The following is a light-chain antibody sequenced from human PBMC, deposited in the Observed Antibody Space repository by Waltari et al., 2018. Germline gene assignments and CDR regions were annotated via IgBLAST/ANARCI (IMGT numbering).Light chain of an antibody. CDR3: QQYYSLPYT. J-gene: IGKJ2*01. CDR1: QGITSW. Sequence: DIQMTQSPSSVSASVGDRVTIPCRASQGITSWLAWYQQKPGKAPKLLIYAASSLQSGVPSRFSGSGSGTDFTLTISSLQAEDVAVYYCQQYYSLPYTFGPGTKLEIK. V-gene: IGKV1-12*01. CDR2: AAS.